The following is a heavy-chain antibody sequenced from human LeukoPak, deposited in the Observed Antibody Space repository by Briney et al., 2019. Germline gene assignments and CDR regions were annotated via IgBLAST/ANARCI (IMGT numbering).Heavy chain of an antibody. Sequence: GGSLRLSCAASGFTFTGYTINWVRQAPGKGLEWVSSISSTSYMNYADSVKGRFTISRDNAKNSVYLQMNSLRAEDTAVYYCARDRGMVAFDYWGQGTLVTVSS. J-gene: IGHJ4*02. V-gene: IGHV3-21*01. CDR1: GFTFTGYT. CDR3: ARDRGMVAFDY. CDR2: ISSTSYM. D-gene: IGHD2-15*01.